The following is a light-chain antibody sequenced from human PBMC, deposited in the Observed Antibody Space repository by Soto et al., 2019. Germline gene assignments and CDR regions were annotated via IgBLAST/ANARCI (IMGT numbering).Light chain of an antibody. Sequence: EIVMTQSQATLSVSPGERVILSCRASEGISSKLAWYQHVPGQAPRLLMYAASTRATDVPARFSGSGSGTEFTLTISSLQSEDFAVYFCQQYQNWPPMYTFGQGTKRQIK. CDR3: QQYQNWPPMYT. CDR1: EGISSK. CDR2: AAS. V-gene: IGKV3-15*01. J-gene: IGKJ2*01.